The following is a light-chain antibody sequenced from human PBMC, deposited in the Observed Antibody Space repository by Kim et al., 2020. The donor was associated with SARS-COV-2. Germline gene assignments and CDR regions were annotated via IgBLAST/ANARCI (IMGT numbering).Light chain of an antibody. J-gene: IGLJ1*01. CDR1: SSDVGHYDY. Sequence: GQSVTISSTGTSSDVGHYDYVSWYQQHPGKAPQLIIYDVTKRPSGVPDRFSGSKSGNTASLTISGLRTEDETDYYCCSYAGRYAYVFGSGTKVTVL. CDR2: DVT. V-gene: IGLV2-11*01. CDR3: CSYAGRYAYV.